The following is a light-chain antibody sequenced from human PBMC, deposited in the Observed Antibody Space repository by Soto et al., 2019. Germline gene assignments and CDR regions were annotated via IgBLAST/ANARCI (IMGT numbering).Light chain of an antibody. CDR1: SSNIGKNY. CDR3: GTWDNSLNVRV. V-gene: IGLV1-51*02. Sequence: QSVLTQPPSVSAAPGQKVTISCSGSSSNIGKNYVSWYQQLPGTAPKLLIYENNKRPSGIPDRFSGSKSGTSATLDITGLQTGDEADYHCGTWDNSLNVRVFGGGTKLTV. J-gene: IGLJ2*01. CDR2: ENN.